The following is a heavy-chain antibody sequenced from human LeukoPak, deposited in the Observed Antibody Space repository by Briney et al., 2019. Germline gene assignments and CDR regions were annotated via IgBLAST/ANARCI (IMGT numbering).Heavy chain of an antibody. V-gene: IGHV3-21*01. CDR3: ARDLGIVGAPFDY. D-gene: IGHD1-26*01. CDR1: GFTFSSYS. Sequence: PGGSLRLSCAASGFTFSSYSMNWVRQAPGKGLDWVSSISSSSSYIYYADSVKGRFTISRDNAKNSLYLQMNSLRAEDTAVYYCARDLGIVGAPFDYWGQGTLVTVSS. J-gene: IGHJ4*02. CDR2: ISSSSSYI.